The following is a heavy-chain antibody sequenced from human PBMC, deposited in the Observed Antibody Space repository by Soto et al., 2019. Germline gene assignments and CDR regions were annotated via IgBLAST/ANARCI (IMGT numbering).Heavy chain of an antibody. CDR3: AKPQGYCSGGSCYSGLDY. CDR2: ISGSGGST. J-gene: IGHJ4*02. CDR1: GFTFSSYP. V-gene: IGHV3-23*01. D-gene: IGHD2-15*01. Sequence: GGSLRLSCAASGFTFSSYPMSWVRQAPGKGLEWVSAISGSGGSTYYADSGKGRFTISRDNSKNTLYLQMNSLRAEDTAVYYCAKPQGYCSGGSCYSGLDYWGQGTLVTVSS.